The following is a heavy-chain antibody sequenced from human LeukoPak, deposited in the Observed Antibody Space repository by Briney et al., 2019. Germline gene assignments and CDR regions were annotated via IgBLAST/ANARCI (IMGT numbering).Heavy chain of an antibody. D-gene: IGHD4-17*01. Sequence: GGSLRLSCAGSGFTFSSYWMTWVRQAPGKGLEWVANIEEYGSQIYYVDSVKGRFTISRDNAKNSVYLQMNSLRDEDTAVYYCARVGRVTTPRYCDYWGQGTLVTVSS. V-gene: IGHV3-7*01. J-gene: IGHJ4*02. CDR2: IEEYGSQI. CDR1: GFTFSSYW. CDR3: ARVGRVTTPRYCDY.